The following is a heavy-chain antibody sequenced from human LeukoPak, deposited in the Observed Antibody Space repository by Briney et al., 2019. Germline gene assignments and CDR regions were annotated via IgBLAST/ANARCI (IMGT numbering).Heavy chain of an antibody. D-gene: IGHD2-2*01. CDR3: ARGGYCSSTSCYSSLGFDS. CDR1: GGSFSGYL. V-gene: IGHV4-34*01. J-gene: IGHJ5*01. Sequence: SETLSLTCAVYGGSFSGYLWSWIRQPPGKGLEWIGEINHSGSTNYNPSLKSRVTISVDTSKNQFSLKLSSVTAADTAVYYCARGGYCSSTSCYSSLGFDSWGQGTLVTVSS. CDR2: INHSGST.